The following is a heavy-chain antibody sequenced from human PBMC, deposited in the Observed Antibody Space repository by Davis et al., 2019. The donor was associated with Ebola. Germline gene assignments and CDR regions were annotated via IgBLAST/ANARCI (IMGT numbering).Heavy chain of an antibody. D-gene: IGHD2-21*01. CDR2: ISGSGGST. CDR1: GFTFSSCA. CDR3: MDVETLSGGEGD. Sequence: GESLKISCAASGFTFSSCAMSWVRQAPGKGLEWVSAISGSGGSTYYADSVKGRFTISRDNTKNSVYLQMNSLRGEDTAAYFCMDVETLSGGEGDWGQGTLVTVSS. J-gene: IGHJ4*02. V-gene: IGHV3-23*01.